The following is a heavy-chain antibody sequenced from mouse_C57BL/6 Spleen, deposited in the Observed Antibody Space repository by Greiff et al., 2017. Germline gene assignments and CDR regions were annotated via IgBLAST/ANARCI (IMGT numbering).Heavy chain of an antibody. CDR3: TGEDYWYFDV. CDR1: GFTFSNYW. CDR2: IRLKSDNYAT. Sequence: EVQGVESGGGLVQPGGSMKLSCVASGFTFSNYWMNWVRQSPEKGLEWVAQIRLKSDNYATPYAESVKGRFTISRDDSKSSVYRQMDDVRAGDTGSYYCTGEDYWYFDVWGTGTTGTVSS. V-gene: IGHV6-3*01. J-gene: IGHJ1*03.